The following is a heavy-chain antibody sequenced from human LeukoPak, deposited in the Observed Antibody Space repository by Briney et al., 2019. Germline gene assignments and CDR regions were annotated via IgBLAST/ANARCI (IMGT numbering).Heavy chain of an antibody. CDR2: INHSGST. J-gene: IGHJ5*02. D-gene: IGHD3-10*01. CDR1: GGSFSGYY. CDR3: ARVGGSHNWCDP. V-gene: IGHV4-34*01. Sequence: SETLSLTCAVYGGSFSGYYWSWIRQPPGKGLEWIGEINHSGSTNYNPSLKSRVTISVDTSKNQFSLRLSSVTAADTAVYYCARVGGSHNWCDPWGQGTLVTVSS.